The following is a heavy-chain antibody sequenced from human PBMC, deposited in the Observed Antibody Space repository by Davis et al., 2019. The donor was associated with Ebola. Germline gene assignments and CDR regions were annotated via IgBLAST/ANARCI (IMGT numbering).Heavy chain of an antibody. CDR3: AKGAR. CDR1: GFIFSNYY. J-gene: IGHJ4*02. D-gene: IGHD5-12*01. V-gene: IGHV3-74*01. CDR2: ISGDGSNT. Sequence: GESLKISCAASGFIFSNYYMHWVRQAPGKGLVWVSRISGDGSNTPYADSVKGRFTISRDNAKNSLSLQMNSLRVEDTALYYCAKGARWGQGTLVTVSS.